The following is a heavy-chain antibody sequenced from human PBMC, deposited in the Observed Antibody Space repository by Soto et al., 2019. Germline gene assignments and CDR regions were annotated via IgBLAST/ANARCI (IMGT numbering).Heavy chain of an antibody. V-gene: IGHV4-4*02. CDR2: IYHSGST. CDR1: SGSISSSNW. J-gene: IGHJ5*02. Sequence: QVQLQESGPGLVKPSGTLSLTCAVSSGSISSSNWGSWVRQPPGKGLEWIGEIYHSGSTNYNPSLKSRVTISVDKSKNQFSLKLSSVTAADTAVYYCARLPAAPQDDDNWFDPWGQGTLVTVSS. D-gene: IGHD2-2*01. CDR3: ARLPAAPQDDDNWFDP.